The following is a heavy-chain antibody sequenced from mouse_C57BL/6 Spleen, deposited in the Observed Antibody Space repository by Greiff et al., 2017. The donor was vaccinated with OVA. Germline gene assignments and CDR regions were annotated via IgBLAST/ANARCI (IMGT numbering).Heavy chain of an antibody. Sequence: EVKLVESGPGLVKPSQSLSLTCSVPGYSITSGYYWNWIRQFPGNKLEWMGYISYDGSNNYNPSLKNRISITRDTSKNQFFLKLNSVTTEDTATYYCARDYDGYYGYWGQGTTLTVSS. CDR1: GYSITSGYY. CDR2: ISYDGSN. V-gene: IGHV3-6*01. J-gene: IGHJ2*01. D-gene: IGHD2-3*01. CDR3: ARDYDGYYGY.